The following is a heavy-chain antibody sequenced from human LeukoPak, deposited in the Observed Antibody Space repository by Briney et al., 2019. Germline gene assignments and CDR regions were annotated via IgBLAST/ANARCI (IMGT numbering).Heavy chain of an antibody. CDR3: AGSSGS. D-gene: IGHD3-22*01. J-gene: IGHJ5*02. CDR2: IKQDGSEK. CDR1: GFTFGSYW. V-gene: IGHV3-7*01. Sequence: GGSLRLSCAASGFTFGSYWMTWVRQAPGKGLEWVANIKQDGSEKYYVDSVKGRSTISRDNAKNSLYLQMNSLRAEDTAVYYCAGSSGSWGQGTLVTVSS.